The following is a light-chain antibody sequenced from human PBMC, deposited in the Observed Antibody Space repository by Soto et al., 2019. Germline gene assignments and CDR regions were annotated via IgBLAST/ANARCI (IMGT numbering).Light chain of an antibody. CDR2: DVT. Sequence: QSALTQPASVSGSPGQSITIYCTGTSSDVGGYNYVSWYQQHPGRAPKLIIYDVTNRPSGVSHRFSGSKSGNTASLTISGLQAEDEANYYCSSYSLITTRVFGTGTKLTVL. V-gene: IGLV2-14*01. CDR3: SSYSLITTRV. CDR1: SSDVGGYNY. J-gene: IGLJ1*01.